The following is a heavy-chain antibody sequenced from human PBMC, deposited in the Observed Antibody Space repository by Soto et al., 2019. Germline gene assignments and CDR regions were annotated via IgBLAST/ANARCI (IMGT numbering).Heavy chain of an antibody. V-gene: IGHV3-15*01. CDR2: IKSKTDGGTT. CDR3: TTALYYDTSGYLLGFGAFDV. J-gene: IGHJ3*01. D-gene: IGHD3-22*01. CDR1: GFTFSNAW. Sequence: EVQLVESGGGLVKPGGSLRLSCAASGFTFSNAWMNWVRQAPGKGLEWVGRIKSKTDGGTTDYAAPVKGRFTISRDDSKNTLYLQMNSLKTEDTAMYYCTTALYYDTSGYLLGFGAFDVWGQGTMVTVS.